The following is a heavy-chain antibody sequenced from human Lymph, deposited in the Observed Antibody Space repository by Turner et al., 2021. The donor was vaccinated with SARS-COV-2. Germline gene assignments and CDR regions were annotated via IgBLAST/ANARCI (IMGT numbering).Heavy chain of an antibody. CDR1: GVTFNNYA. Sequence: EVQLLDPGGGLVQPGGSLRLSCAASGVTFNNYAMSWVRQAPGKGLEWVSTISCSGGSTYYADSVKGRFIISRDNSKNTLYLQMNSLRAEDTAVYYCANLYPTVSWEFPYGMDVWGQGTTVTVSS. V-gene: IGHV3-23*01. J-gene: IGHJ6*02. D-gene: IGHD3-16*01. CDR2: ISCSGGST. CDR3: ANLYPTVSWEFPYGMDV.